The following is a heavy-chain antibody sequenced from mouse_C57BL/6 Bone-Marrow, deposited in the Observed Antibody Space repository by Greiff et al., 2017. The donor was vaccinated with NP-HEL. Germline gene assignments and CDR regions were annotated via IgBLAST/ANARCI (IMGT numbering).Heavy chain of an antibody. CDR1: GFNIKDDY. CDR2: IDPENGDT. J-gene: IGHJ2*01. CDR3: TTPYYGSSYAYFDY. V-gene: IGHV14-4*01. Sequence: EVKLMESGAELVRPGASVKLSCTASGFNIKDDYMHWVKQRPEQGLEWIGWIDPENGDTEYASKFQGKATITADTSSNTAYLQLSSLTSEDTAVYYCTTPYYGSSYAYFDYWGQGTTLTVSS. D-gene: IGHD1-1*01.